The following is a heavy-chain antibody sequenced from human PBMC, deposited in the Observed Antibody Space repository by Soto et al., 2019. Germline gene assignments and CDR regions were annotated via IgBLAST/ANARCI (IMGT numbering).Heavy chain of an antibody. D-gene: IGHD2-8*01. Sequence: QVQLQESGPGLVKPSETLSLSCTVSGGSVNGYYWSWIRQPPGKGLEWIGYIYYSGSTNYNPSLKSRVTISVDTSKNQFSLKLSSVSAAETAVYYCARRYASCFDYWGQGTLVTVSS. CDR3: ARRYASCFDY. J-gene: IGHJ4*02. V-gene: IGHV4-59*02. CDR1: GGSVNGYY. CDR2: IYYSGST.